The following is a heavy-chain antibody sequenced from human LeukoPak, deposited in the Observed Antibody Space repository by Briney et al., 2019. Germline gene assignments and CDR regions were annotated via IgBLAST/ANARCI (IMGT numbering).Heavy chain of an antibody. J-gene: IGHJ4*02. CDR3: AREVAGWTYYFDY. V-gene: IGHV3-48*03. CDR2: ISSSGSTI. CDR1: GFTFSSYE. Sequence: GGSLRLSCAAPGFTFSSYEMNWVRQAPGKGLEWVSYISSSGSTIYYADSVKGRFTISRDNAKNSLYLQMNSLRAEDTAVYYCAREVAGWTYYFDYWGQGTLVTVSS. D-gene: IGHD5-12*01.